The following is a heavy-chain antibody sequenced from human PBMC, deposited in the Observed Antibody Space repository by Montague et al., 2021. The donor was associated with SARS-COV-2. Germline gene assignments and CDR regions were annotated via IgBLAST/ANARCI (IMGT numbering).Heavy chain of an antibody. CDR3: AAQTDYYYYSLDV. Sequence: SETLSLTCAVYGGSFSGYYWSRIRQPPGKGLEWIGEINHSGSANYNPSLKSRVTISVDTSKNQFSLKLSSVTAADTAVYYCAAQTDYYYYSLDVWGQGTTATVS. J-gene: IGHJ6*02. CDR1: GGSFSGYY. CDR2: INHSGSA. V-gene: IGHV4-34*01.